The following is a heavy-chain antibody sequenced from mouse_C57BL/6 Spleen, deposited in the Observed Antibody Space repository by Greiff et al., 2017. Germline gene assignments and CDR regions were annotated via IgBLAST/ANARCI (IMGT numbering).Heavy chain of an antibody. Sequence: VQLQQSGAELVRPGASVKLSCTASGFNIKDDYMHWVKQRPEQGLEWIGWIDPENGDTEYASKFQGKATITADTSSNTAYLQLSSLTSEDPAVYYCTTITTVVATGYWGQGTTLTVAS. CDR1: GFNIKDDY. J-gene: IGHJ2*01. CDR3: TTITTVVATGY. D-gene: IGHD1-1*01. V-gene: IGHV14-4*01. CDR2: IDPENGDT.